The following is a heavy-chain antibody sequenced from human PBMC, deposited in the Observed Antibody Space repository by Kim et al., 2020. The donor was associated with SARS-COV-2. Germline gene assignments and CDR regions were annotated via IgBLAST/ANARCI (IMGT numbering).Heavy chain of an antibody. CDR2: IYYSGST. J-gene: IGHJ4*02. V-gene: IGHV4-59*01. Sequence: SETLSLTCTVSGGSISSYYWSWIRQPPGKGLEWIGYIYYSGSTNYNPSLKSRVTISVDTSKNQFSLKLSSVTAADTAVYYCARLGGAVLDLDYWGQGTLVTVSS. CDR3: ARLGGAVLDLDY. D-gene: IGHD3-16*01. CDR1: GGSISSYY.